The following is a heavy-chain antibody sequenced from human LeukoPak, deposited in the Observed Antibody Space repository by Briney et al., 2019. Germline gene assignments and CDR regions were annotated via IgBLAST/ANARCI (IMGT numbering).Heavy chain of an antibody. CDR3: AKARLVVSSPSDAFDI. Sequence: SVKVSCKASGGTFSSYAISWVRQPPGQGLEWMGGIIPIFGTANYAPKFKGRVTITTDESTSTAYMELSCLRAEDTAVYYCAKARLVVSSPSDAFDIWGQGTMVTASS. CDR2: IIPIFGTA. D-gene: IGHD3-22*01. CDR1: GGTFSSYA. V-gene: IGHV1-69*05. J-gene: IGHJ3*02.